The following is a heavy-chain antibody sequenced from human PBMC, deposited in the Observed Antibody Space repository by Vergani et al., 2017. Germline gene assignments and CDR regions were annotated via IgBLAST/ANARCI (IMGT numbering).Heavy chain of an antibody. CDR2: IWNDGSNK. D-gene: IGHD3-9*01. CDR1: GFSFSSYG. Sequence: QVQLVESGGGVVQPGRSLRLSCAASGFSFSSYGMHWVRQAPGKGLEWVAVIWNDGSNKCSADSVKGRFSISRDNSENMLYLQMNFLKAEDTAVYYCARVGRYSTPAPPIPYAFDIWGQGTMVTVSS. V-gene: IGHV3-33*01. J-gene: IGHJ3*02. CDR3: ARVGRYSTPAPPIPYAFDI.